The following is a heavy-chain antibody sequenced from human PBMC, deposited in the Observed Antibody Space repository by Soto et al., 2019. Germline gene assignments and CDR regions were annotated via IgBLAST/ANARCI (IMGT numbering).Heavy chain of an antibody. CDR3: ARTDFSDWYYFDY. D-gene: IGHD6-19*01. CDR2: IYYSGST. J-gene: IGHJ4*02. Sequence: SETLSLTCTVSGGSISSYYWSWIRQPPGKGLEWIGYIYYSGSTNYNPSLKSRVTISVDTSKNQFSLKLSSVTAADTAVYYCARTDFSDWYYFDYWGQGTLVTVSS. V-gene: IGHV4-59*01. CDR1: GGSISSYY.